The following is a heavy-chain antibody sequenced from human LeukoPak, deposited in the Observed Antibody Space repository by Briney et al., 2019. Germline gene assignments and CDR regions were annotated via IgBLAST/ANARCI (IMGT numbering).Heavy chain of an antibody. D-gene: IGHD6-25*01. CDR3: ARSSRGHLHYYYYGMDV. V-gene: IGHV1-69*13. CDR1: VGTLSSYA. CDR2: ILPIFGTA. J-gene: IGHJ6*02. Sequence: SVKVSCKASVGTLSSYAISWVRQAPGQGLEWMGGILPIFGTANYAQKFQGRVTITADESTSTAYMELSSLRSEDTAVYYGARSSRGHLHYYYYGMDVWGQGTTVTVSS.